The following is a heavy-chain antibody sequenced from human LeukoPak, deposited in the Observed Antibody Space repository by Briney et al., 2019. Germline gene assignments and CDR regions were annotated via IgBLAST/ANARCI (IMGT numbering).Heavy chain of an antibody. D-gene: IGHD1-1*01. CDR2: INPNSGDT. Sequence: ASVKVSCKASGSTFTGYYMHWIRRAPGQGLEWMGRINPNSGDTDYAQKFQGRVTMTRDTSITTLYMELSSLRSDDTAVYYCARRTHDYWGQGTLVTVSS. J-gene: IGHJ4*02. CDR3: ARRTHDY. V-gene: IGHV1-2*06. CDR1: GSTFTGYY.